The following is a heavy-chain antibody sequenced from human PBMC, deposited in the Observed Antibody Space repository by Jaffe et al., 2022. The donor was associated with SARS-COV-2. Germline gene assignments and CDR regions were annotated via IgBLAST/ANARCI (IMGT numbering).Heavy chain of an antibody. D-gene: IGHD1-26*01. Sequence: EVLLVQSGAEVKKSGESLKISCKASGYIFHTHWVGWVRQMPGKGLEWIGIIYPDDFDTRYSPSFQGQVTISADKYISTTYLQWSSLKASDTAIYYCARYGIQGATQSYFDYWGHGTLVTVSS. CDR2: IYPDDFDT. V-gene: IGHV5-51*01. J-gene: IGHJ4*01. CDR3: ARYGIQGATQSYFDY. CDR1: GYIFHTHW.